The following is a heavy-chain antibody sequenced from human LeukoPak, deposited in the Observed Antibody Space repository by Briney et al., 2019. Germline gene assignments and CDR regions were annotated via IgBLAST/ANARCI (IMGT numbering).Heavy chain of an antibody. V-gene: IGHV3-9*01. CDR1: GFTFDDYA. J-gene: IGHJ3*02. CDR3: PKDRRPVTMVQGVIITAAFDI. D-gene: IGHD3-10*01. CDR2: ISWNSGSI. Sequence: GGSLRLSCAASGFTFDDYAMHWVRQAPGKGLEWVSGISWNSGSIGYADSVKGRFTISRDNAKNSLYLQMNSLRAEDTALYDCPKDRRPVTMVQGVIITAAFDIWGQGTMVTVSS.